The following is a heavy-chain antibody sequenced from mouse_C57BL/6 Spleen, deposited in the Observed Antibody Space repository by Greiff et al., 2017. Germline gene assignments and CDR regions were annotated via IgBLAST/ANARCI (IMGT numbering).Heavy chain of an antibody. D-gene: IGHD2-4*01. V-gene: IGHV5-15*01. CDR2: LSNLAYSI. Sequence: EVQVVESGGGLVQPGGSLKLSCAASGFTFSDYGMAWVRQAPRKGPEWVAFLSNLAYSIYYADTVTGRFTISRENAKNTLYLEMSSLRSEDTAMYYCASLYDYDNYAMDYWGQGTSVTVSS. CDR1: GFTFSDYG. CDR3: ASLYDYDNYAMDY. J-gene: IGHJ4*01.